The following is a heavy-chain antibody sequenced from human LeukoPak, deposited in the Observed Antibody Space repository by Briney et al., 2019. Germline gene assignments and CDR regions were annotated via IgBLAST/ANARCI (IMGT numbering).Heavy chain of an antibody. Sequence: PSETLSLTCAVYGGSFSGYYWSWIRQPPGKGLEWIGEINHSGSTNYNPSLKSRVTISVDTSKNQFSLKLSSVTAADTAVYYCARDQEMATSNWFDPWGQGTLVTVSS. CDR3: ARDQEMATSNWFDP. J-gene: IGHJ5*02. CDR1: GGSFSGYY. D-gene: IGHD5-24*01. V-gene: IGHV4-34*01. CDR2: INHSGST.